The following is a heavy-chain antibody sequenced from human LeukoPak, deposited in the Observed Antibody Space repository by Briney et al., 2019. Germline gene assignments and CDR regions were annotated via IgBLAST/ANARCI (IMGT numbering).Heavy chain of an antibody. V-gene: IGHV4-59*01. CDR2: IYYSGST. J-gene: IGHJ5*02. CDR1: GGSISSYY. Sequence: SETLSLTCTVSGGSISSYYWSWIRQPPGKGLEWLGYIYYSGSTNYNPSLKSRVTISVDTSKNQFSLKLSSVTAADTAVYYCARVDTMVRGVMEDVPSGWFDPWGQGTLVTVSS. D-gene: IGHD3-10*01. CDR3: ARVDTMVRGVMEDVPSGWFDP.